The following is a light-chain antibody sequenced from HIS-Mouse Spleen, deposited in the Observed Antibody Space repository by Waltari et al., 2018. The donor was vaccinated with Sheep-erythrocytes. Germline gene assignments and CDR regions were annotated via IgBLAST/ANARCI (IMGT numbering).Light chain of an antibody. V-gene: IGLV1-44*01. CDR3: CSYAGSYNHV. CDR2: DVS. CDR1: SSNIGSNT. Sequence: QSALTQPPSASGTPGQRVTISCSGSSSNIGSNTVNWYQQLPGTAPKLMIYDVSKRPSGVPDRFSGSKSGNTASLTISGLQAEDEADYYCCSYAGSYNHVFGTGTKVTVL. J-gene: IGLJ1*01.